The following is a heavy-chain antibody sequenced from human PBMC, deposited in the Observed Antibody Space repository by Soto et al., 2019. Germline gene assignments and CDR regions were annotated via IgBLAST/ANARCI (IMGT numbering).Heavy chain of an antibody. Sequence: GGPLRLSCAASGFTFSSYAMSWVRQAPGKGLEWVSAISGSGGSTYYADSVKGRFTISRDNSKNTLYLQMNSLRAEDTAVYYCAKSYGSGSYYLGSWFDPWGQGTLVTVSS. CDR1: GFTFSSYA. CDR2: ISGSGGST. CDR3: AKSYGSGSYYLGSWFDP. V-gene: IGHV3-23*01. J-gene: IGHJ5*02. D-gene: IGHD3-10*01.